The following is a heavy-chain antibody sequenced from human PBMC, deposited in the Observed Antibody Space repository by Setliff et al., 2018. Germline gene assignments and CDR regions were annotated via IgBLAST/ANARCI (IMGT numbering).Heavy chain of an antibody. J-gene: IGHJ4*02. CDR2: INTNTGNP. CDR1: GFTFTSYV. V-gene: IGHV1-18*01. D-gene: IGHD3-10*01. CDR3: ARDKGYYGSGSYDY. Sequence: GASVKVSCKASGFTFTSYVMNGVRQAPGQVLEWMGWINTNTGNPTYAPKLQGRVTMTTDTSTSTAYMEQMSLRSDDTAVYYCARDKGYYGSGSYDYWGQGTLVTVSS.